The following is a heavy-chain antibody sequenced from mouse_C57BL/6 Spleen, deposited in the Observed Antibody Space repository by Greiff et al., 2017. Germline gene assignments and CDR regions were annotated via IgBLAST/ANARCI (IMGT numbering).Heavy chain of an antibody. J-gene: IGHJ2*01. CDR1: GYTFTSYW. V-gene: IGHV1-52*01. CDR3: ARDYGSSYFDD. CDR2: IDPSDSET. Sequence: QVQLQQPGAELVRPGSSVKLSCKASGYTFTSYWMHWVKQRPIPGLEWIGNIDPSDSETHYNQKFKDKATLTVDKSSSTAYMQLSSLTSEDSAVYYCARDYGSSYFDDWGQGTTLTVSA. D-gene: IGHD1-1*01.